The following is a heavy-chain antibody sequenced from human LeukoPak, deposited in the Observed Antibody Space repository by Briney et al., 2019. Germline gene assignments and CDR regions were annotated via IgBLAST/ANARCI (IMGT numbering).Heavy chain of an antibody. D-gene: IGHD3-10*01. CDR2: IIPIFGTA. V-gene: IGHV1-69*05. Sequence: ASVKVSCKASGGTFSSYAISWVRQAPGQGLEWMGGIIPIFGTANYAQKFQGRVTITTDESTSTAYMELSSLRSEDTAVYYCARDPMYYGSGSYYLGPAWGQGTLVTVFS. CDR3: ARDPMYYGSGSYYLGPA. CDR1: GGTFSSYA. J-gene: IGHJ4*02.